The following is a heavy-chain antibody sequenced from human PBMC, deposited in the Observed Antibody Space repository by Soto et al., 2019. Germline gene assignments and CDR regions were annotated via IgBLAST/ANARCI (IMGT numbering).Heavy chain of an antibody. D-gene: IGHD6-19*01. Sequence: QVQLVESGGGVVQPGRSLRLSCEASGFTFSSYAMHWVRQAPGKGLEWVAVISYDGSNKYYADSVKGRFTISRDNSKNTPYLQMNSLRAEDTAVYYCAYGTAVAGRWFDPWGQGTLVTVSS. CDR1: GFTFSSYA. CDR2: ISYDGSNK. CDR3: AYGTAVAGRWFDP. V-gene: IGHV3-30-3*01. J-gene: IGHJ5*02.